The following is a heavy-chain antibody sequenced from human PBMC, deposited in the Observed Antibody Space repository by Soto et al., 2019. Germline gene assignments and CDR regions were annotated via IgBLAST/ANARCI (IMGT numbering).Heavy chain of an antibody. V-gene: IGHV1-69*13. CDR2: IIPIFGTA. CDR3: AREVILVGATEWFDP. Sequence: GASVKVSCKASGGTFSSYAISWVRQAPGQGLEWMGGIIPIFGTANYAQKFQGRVTITADESTSTAYMELSSLRPEDTAVYYCAREVILVGATEWFDPWGQGTLVTVSS. J-gene: IGHJ5*02. D-gene: IGHD1-26*01. CDR1: GGTFSSYA.